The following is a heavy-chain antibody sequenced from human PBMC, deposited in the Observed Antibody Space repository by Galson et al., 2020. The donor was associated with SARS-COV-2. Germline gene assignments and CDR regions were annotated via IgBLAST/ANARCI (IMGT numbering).Heavy chain of an antibody. CDR3: ARAEGMGGAVPYYDFWSGYSCAFDI. V-gene: IGHV3-64*02. J-gene: IGHJ3*02. D-gene: IGHD3-3*01. CDR2: LSSNGGST. CDR1: GFTFSSYA. Sequence: GGSLRLSCAASGFTFSSYAMHWVRQAPGKGLEYVSSLSSNGGSTYYADSVKGRFTISRDNSKNTLYLQMGSLRAEDMAVYYCARAEGMGGAVPYYDFWSGYSCAFDIWGQGTMVTVSS.